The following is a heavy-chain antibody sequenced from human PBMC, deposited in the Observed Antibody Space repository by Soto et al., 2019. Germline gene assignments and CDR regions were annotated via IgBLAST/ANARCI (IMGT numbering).Heavy chain of an antibody. CDR3: AKLTPYYYDTSGRQGYFDY. V-gene: IGHV3-30*18. Sequence: PGGSLRLSCAASGFTFSTYGMHWVRQAPGRGLEWVALISFDGSNRYYADSVKGRFTVSRDNSKNTLYLQLNSLRAEDTAVYYCAKLTPYYYDTSGRQGYFDYWGQGT. D-gene: IGHD3-22*01. J-gene: IGHJ4*02. CDR2: ISFDGSNR. CDR1: GFTFSTYG.